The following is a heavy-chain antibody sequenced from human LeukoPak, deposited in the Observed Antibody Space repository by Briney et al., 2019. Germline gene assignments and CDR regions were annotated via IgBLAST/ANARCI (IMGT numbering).Heavy chain of an antibody. D-gene: IGHD3-3*01. CDR1: GYTFTSYD. CDR3: ARGSRITIFGVVIRGYNWFDP. V-gene: IGHV1-8*01. Sequence: ASVKVSCKASGYTFTSYDINWVRHATEQGLEWMGWMNPNSGNTGYAQKFQGRVTMTRNTSISTAYMELSSLRSEDTAVYYCARGSRITIFGVVIRGYNWFDPWGQGTLVTVSS. CDR2: MNPNSGNT. J-gene: IGHJ5*02.